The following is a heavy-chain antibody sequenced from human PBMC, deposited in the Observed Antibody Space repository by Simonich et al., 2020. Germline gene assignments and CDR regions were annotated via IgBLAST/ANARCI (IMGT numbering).Heavy chain of an antibody. CDR2: INTDSGGT. CDR3: ARVRFEAFDI. CDR1: GCTFTGYY. V-gene: IGHV1-2*02. J-gene: IGHJ3*02. Sequence: QVQLVQSGAEVKKPGASVKVSCKASGCTFTGYYMHWVRQAPGQGLGWKGGINTDSGGTNCAQEFQGRVTMTRDTSISTADMELSRLRSDDTAVYYCARVRFEAFDIWGQGTMVTVSS.